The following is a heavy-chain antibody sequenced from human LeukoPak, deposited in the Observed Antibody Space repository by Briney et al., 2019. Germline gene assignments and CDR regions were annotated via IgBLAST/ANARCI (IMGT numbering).Heavy chain of an antibody. CDR1: GYTFTSYG. V-gene: IGHV1-18*01. CDR3: ARVLRYFDWLPNVYYYYMDV. CDR2: ISAYNGNT. D-gene: IGHD3-9*01. Sequence: ASVKVSCKASGYTFTSYGISWVRQAPGQGLEWMGWISAYNGNTNYAQKLQGRVTMTTDTSTSTAYMDLRSLRSDDTAVYYCARVLRYFDWLPNVYYYYMDVWGKGTTVTVSS. J-gene: IGHJ6*03.